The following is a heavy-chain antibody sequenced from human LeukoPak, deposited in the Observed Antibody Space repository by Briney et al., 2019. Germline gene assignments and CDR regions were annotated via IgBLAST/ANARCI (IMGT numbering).Heavy chain of an antibody. CDR3: ARGIESYGDYGY. CDR2: IYYNGDT. CDR1: GGSISSYY. D-gene: IGHD4-17*01. J-gene: IGHJ4*02. Sequence: SETLSLTCTVSGGSISSYYWSWIRQSPGKGLEWIGYIYYNGDTNYNPSFKSRVTISVDTSKNQFSLKLSSVTAADTAVYYCARGIESYGDYGYWGQGILVTVSS. V-gene: IGHV4-59*01.